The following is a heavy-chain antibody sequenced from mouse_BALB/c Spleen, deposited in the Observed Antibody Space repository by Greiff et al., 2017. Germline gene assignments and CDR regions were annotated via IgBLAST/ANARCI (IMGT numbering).Heavy chain of an antibody. Sequence: EVQGVESGGGLVQPGGSRKLSCAASGFTFSDYGMAWVRQAPGKGPEWVAFISNLAYSIYYADTVTGRFTISRDNAKNTLYLEMSSLRSEDTAMYYCAREGGYGNYDAMDYWGQGTSVTVSS. CDR2: ISNLAYSI. CDR3: AREGGYGNYDAMDY. CDR1: GFTFSDYG. V-gene: IGHV5-15*02. J-gene: IGHJ4*01. D-gene: IGHD2-1*01.